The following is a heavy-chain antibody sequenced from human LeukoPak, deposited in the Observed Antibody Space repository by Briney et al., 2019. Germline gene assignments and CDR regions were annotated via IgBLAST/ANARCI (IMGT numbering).Heavy chain of an antibody. CDR2: IYYSGST. J-gene: IGHJ4*02. CDR3: AGLVGRYSSGLYYYYFDY. CDR1: GGSISSGGYY. Sequence: SETLSLTCTVSGGSISSGGYYWSWIRQHPGKGLEWIGYIYYSGSTYCNPSLKSRVTISVDTSKSQFSLRLSSVTAADTAVYYCAGLVGRYSSGLYYYYFDYWGQGTLVTVSS. D-gene: IGHD3-22*01. V-gene: IGHV4-31*03.